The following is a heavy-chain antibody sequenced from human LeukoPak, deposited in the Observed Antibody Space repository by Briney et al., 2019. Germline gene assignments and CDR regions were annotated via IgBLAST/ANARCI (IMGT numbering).Heavy chain of an antibody. D-gene: IGHD2-21*02. CDR1: GGSISSYY. V-gene: IGHV4-4*07. J-gene: IGHJ3*02. CDR3: ARDPSYCGGDCSLFFNGFDI. CDR2: IYTSGST. Sequence: SETLSLTCTVSGGSISSYYWSWIRQPAGKGLEWIGRIYTSGSTNYNPSLKSRVTMSVDTSKNQFSLKLSSVTAADTAVYYCARDPSYCGGDCSLFFNGFDIWGQGTMVTVSS.